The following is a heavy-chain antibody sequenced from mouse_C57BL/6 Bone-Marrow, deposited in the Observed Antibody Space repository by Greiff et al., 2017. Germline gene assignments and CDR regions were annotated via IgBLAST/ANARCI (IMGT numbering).Heavy chain of an antibody. CDR2: IYPTSGRT. V-gene: IGHV1-55*01. Sequence: QVQKQQPGAELVMPGASVKLSCKASGYTFTSYWITWVKQRPGQGLEWIGDIYPTSGRTNYNEKFKSKAILTVDTSSNTAYMQLSSLTSEDSAVFYCARSGPLGRSFDYWGQGTTLTVSS. CDR1: GYTFTSYW. D-gene: IGHD4-1*01. J-gene: IGHJ2*01. CDR3: ARSGPLGRSFDY.